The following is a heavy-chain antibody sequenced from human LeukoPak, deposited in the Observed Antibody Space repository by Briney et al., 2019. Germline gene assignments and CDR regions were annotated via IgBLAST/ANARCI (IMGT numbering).Heavy chain of an antibody. Sequence: SETLSLTCAVSGASISSSNWWSWIRQPPGKGLEWIGETYHSGNTIYNSSLKSRVTISVDKSKNQFSLKVNSVTAADTAIYFCARGGRSYYDYWGQGTLVTVSS. V-gene: IGHV4-4*02. D-gene: IGHD3-16*01. J-gene: IGHJ4*02. CDR1: GASISSSNW. CDR3: ARGGRSYYDY. CDR2: TYHSGNT.